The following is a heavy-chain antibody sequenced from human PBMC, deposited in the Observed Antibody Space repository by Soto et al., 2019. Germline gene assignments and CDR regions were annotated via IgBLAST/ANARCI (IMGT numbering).Heavy chain of an antibody. CDR2: ISGSGGST. J-gene: IGHJ4*02. Sequence: EVQLLESGGGLVQPGVSLRLSCAASGFTFSSYAMSWVRQAPGKGLEWVSAISGSGGSTYYADSVKGRFTISRDNSKNTLYLQMNSLRAEDTAVYYCAKADISGWFYDILTGSLDYWGQGTLVTVSS. D-gene: IGHD3-9*01. CDR3: AKADISGWFYDILTGSLDY. CDR1: GFTFSSYA. V-gene: IGHV3-23*01.